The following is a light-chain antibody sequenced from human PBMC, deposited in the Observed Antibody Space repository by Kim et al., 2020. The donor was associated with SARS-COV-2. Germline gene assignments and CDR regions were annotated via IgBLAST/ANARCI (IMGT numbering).Light chain of an antibody. CDR3: QQYDNWPPYT. CDR1: QSVNTN. Sequence: EVVMTQSPATLSVSPGERATLSCRASQSVNTNLAWYQQQPGQAHRLLIYGASTRATDIPARFSGSGSGTEFTLIISSLQSEDIAVYYCQQYDNWPPYTFGQGTKLEI. V-gene: IGKV3-15*01. CDR2: GAS. J-gene: IGKJ2*01.